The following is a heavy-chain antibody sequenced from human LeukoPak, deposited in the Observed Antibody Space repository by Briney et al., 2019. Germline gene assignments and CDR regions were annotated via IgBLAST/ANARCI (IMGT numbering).Heavy chain of an antibody. CDR1: GFTFSSFG. D-gene: IGHD3-10*02. V-gene: IGHV3-30*02. J-gene: IGHJ6*04. Sequence: GGSLRLSCAASGFTFSSFGMHWVRQAPGKGLEWVAFIRFDESNTYYADSVKGRFTISRDNAKNSLYLQMNSLRAEDTAVYYCAELGITMIGGVWGKGTTVTVSS. CDR2: IRFDESNT. CDR3: AELGITMIGGV.